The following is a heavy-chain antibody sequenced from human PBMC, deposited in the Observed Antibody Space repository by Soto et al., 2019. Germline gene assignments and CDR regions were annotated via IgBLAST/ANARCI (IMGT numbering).Heavy chain of an antibody. CDR3: ARYLLRGVIDF. J-gene: IGHJ4*02. D-gene: IGHD2-8*01. V-gene: IGHV4-30-2*01. CDR1: GSSIRSGCYS. CDR2: IYHSGDT. Sequence: SDTQSLSYTVFGSSIRSGCYSLSWLRPPPGKGLEWIGYIYHSGDTFYNPSLRGRVTISVDRSKNQFSLNLESVTAADTAVYYCARYLLRGVIDFWGQGSLVTVSA.